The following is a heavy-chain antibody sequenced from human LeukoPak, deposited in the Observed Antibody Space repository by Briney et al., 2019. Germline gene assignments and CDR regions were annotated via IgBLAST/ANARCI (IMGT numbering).Heavy chain of an antibody. V-gene: IGHV1-2*02. J-gene: IGHJ4*02. CDR2: INPNSGGT. Sequence: ASVKVSCKASRYTFIAYFMHWVRQAPGRGLEWMGGINPNSGGTNCAQKFQGRVTMTRDTSISTAYMELSRMRSDDTAGCYCATTSSGGQNPPSDYWGQGTLVTVPS. CDR3: ATTSSGGQNPPSDY. D-gene: IGHD6-19*01. CDR1: RYTFIAYF.